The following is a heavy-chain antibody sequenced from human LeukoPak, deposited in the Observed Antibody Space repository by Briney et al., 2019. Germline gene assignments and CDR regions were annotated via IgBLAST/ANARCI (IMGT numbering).Heavy chain of an antibody. CDR2: IYHSGST. D-gene: IGHD3-22*01. J-gene: IGHJ5*02. CDR1: GGSISSSNW. Sequence: PSETLSLTCAVSGGSISSSNWWSWVRQPPGKGLEWVGEIYHSGSTNYNPSLKSRFTISVDKSKNQFSLKLRSVTAADTAVYYCARGTPGDFPKEHDVTMIDIGLDPWGQGTLVTVSS. V-gene: IGHV4-4*02. CDR3: ARGTPGDFPKEHDVTMIDIGLDP.